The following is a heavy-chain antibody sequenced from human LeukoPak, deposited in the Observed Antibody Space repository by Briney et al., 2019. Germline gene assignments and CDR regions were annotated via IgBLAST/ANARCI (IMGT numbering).Heavy chain of an antibody. CDR2: IYYSGST. V-gene: IGHV4-59*01. D-gene: IGHD1-20*01. Sequence: PSETLSLTCTVSGGSISSYYWSWIRQPPGKGLEWIGYIYYSGSTNYNPSLKSRVTISVDTSKNQFSLKLSSVTAADTAVYYCARADRITGTDFDYWGQGTLVTVSS. CDR1: GGSISSYY. CDR3: ARADRITGTDFDY. J-gene: IGHJ4*02.